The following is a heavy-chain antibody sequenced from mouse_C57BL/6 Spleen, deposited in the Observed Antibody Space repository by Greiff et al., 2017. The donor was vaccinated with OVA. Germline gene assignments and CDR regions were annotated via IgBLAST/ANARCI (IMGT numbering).Heavy chain of an antibody. D-gene: IGHD1-1*02. CDR1: GFNIKDYY. J-gene: IGHJ4*01. Sequence: EVQLQQSGAELVRPGASVKLSCTASGFNIKDYYMHWVKQRPEQGLEWIGRIDPEDGDTEYAPKFQGKATLTADTSSNTAYLRLSSLTSEDTSVYCCTTCGFYALDYWGQGTSVTVSS. V-gene: IGHV14-1*01. CDR3: TTCGFYALDY. CDR2: IDPEDGDT.